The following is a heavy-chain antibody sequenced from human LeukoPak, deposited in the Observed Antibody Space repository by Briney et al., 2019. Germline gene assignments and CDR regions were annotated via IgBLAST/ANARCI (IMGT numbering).Heavy chain of an antibody. V-gene: IGHV4-61*05. CDR2: IYYSGST. D-gene: IGHD1-26*01. J-gene: IGHJ2*01. CDR3: AKKGGITGWYLDL. Sequence: PSETLSLTCTVSGGSISSSSYYWGWIRQPPGKGLEWIGYIYYSGSTNYNPSLKSRVTISVDTSKNQFSLKLSSVTAADTAVYYWAKKGGITGWYLDLWGRGTLVTV. CDR1: GGSISSSSYY.